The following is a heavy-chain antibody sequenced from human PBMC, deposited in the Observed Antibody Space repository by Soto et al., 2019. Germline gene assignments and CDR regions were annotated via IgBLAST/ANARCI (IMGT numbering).Heavy chain of an antibody. D-gene: IGHD2-8*02. CDR3: ASRCCTGLSCDRGGYRVGDY. Sequence: EVQLVESGGGLVKPGGSLRLSCTASEFTFSKYWLTWVRQTPGRGLEWVANIKEDGSEKTYVDSVRGRFTVTRDNVKNSLLLQMNSQRVEVRAVDYCASRCCTGLSCDRGGYRVGDYWGQGTLVTVSS. CDR2: IKEDGSEK. J-gene: IGHJ4*02. V-gene: IGHV3-7*01. CDR1: EFTFSKYW.